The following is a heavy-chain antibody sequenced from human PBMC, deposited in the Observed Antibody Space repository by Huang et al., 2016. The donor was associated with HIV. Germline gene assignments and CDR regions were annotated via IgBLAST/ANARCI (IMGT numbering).Heavy chain of an antibody. J-gene: IGHJ5*02. D-gene: IGHD6-6*01. CDR1: SYTFTSYT. CDR3: ARGGGGGTWQTPLVWFDP. Sequence: QVQLVQSGSEFKKPGDSVRVSCKASSYTFTSYTINWVRQAPGQGLEWMVWNNPATGGLSYTRGVTGLVVFSFDNSVTTAFLHITDWRVDDTADDYCARGGGGGTWQTPLVWFDPWGQGTLVAVSP. V-gene: IGHV7-4-1*02. CDR2: NNPATGGL.